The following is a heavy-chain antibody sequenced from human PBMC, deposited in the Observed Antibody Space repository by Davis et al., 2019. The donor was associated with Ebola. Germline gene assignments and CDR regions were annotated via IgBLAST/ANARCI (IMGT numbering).Heavy chain of an antibody. Sequence: AASVKVSCKASGGTFSSYAISWVRQAPGQGLEWMGGIIPIFGTANYAQKFQGRVTITADKSTSTAYMELSSLRSEDTAVYYCARSGRGNPLPSNWGQGTLVTVSS. D-gene: IGHD3-10*01. CDR3: ARSGRGNPLPSN. J-gene: IGHJ4*02. CDR1: GGTFSSYA. V-gene: IGHV1-69*06. CDR2: IIPIFGTA.